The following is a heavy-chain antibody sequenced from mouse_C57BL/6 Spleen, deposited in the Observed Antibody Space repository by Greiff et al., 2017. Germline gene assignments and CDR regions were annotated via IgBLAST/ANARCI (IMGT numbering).Heavy chain of an antibody. CDR3: ARGGYLCYAMDY. V-gene: IGHV1-18*01. Sequence: EVQLQQSGPELVKPGASVKIPCKASGYTFTDYNMDWVKQSNGKSLEWIGDINPNNGGTIYNQKFKGKATLTVDKSSSTAYMELRSMTSDDTAVYYCARGGYLCYAMDYWGQGTSVTVSS. CDR2: INPNNGGT. D-gene: IGHD1-2*01. CDR1: GYTFTDYN. J-gene: IGHJ4*01.